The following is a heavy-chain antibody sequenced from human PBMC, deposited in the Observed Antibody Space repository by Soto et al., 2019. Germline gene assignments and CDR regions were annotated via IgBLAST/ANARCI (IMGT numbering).Heavy chain of an antibody. CDR3: AKPLSGFPPGIVAAVDY. V-gene: IGHV3-23*01. CDR1: GFTFSSYA. CDR2: ISGSGGST. D-gene: IGHD6-13*01. Sequence: EVQLLESGGGLVQPGGSLRLSCAASGFTFSSYAMSWVRQAPGKGLEWVSAISGSGGSTYYADSVKGRFTISRDNSKNTLYLQMNSLRAEDTAVYYCAKPLSGFPPGIVAAVDYWGQGTLVTVSS. J-gene: IGHJ4*02.